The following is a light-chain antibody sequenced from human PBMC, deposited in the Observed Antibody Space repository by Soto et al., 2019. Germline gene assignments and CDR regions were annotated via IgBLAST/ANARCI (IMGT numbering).Light chain of an antibody. CDR1: SSDVGGYNY. J-gene: IGLJ1*01. CDR2: DVS. CDR3: SSYTSSSTLKV. Sequence: QSALPQPAYVSGSPGQSITISCTGTSSDVGGYNYVSWYQQHPGKAPKLMIYDVSNRPSGVSSRFSGSKSGNTASLTISGLQAEDEADYYCSSYTSSSTLKVFGTGTKVTVL. V-gene: IGLV2-14*01.